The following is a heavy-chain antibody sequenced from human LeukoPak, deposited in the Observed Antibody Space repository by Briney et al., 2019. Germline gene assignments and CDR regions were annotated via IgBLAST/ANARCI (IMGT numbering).Heavy chain of an antibody. CDR1: GGTFSSYA. D-gene: IGHD3-10*01. V-gene: IGHV1-69*04. J-gene: IGHJ6*02. CDR3: AREERPLYGSGSYTYYYGMDV. CDR2: IIPILGIA. Sequence: GASVKVSCKASGGTFSSYAISWVRQAPGQGLEWMGRIIPILGIANYAQKFQGRVTITADKSTSTAYMELSSLRSEDTAVYYCAREERPLYGSGSYTYYYGMDVWGQGTTVTVSS.